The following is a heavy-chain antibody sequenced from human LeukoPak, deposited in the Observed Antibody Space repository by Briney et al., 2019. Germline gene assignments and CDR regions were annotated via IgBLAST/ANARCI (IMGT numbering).Heavy chain of an antibody. CDR3: AKAGGSSWYSSN. V-gene: IGHV3-30*02. CDR1: GFTFSSYG. J-gene: IGHJ4*02. D-gene: IGHD6-13*01. Sequence: GGSLRLSCAASGFTFSSYGMHWVRQAPGKGLEWVAFIRYDGSNKYYADSVKGRFTISRDNSKNTLYLQMNSLRAEDTAVYHCAKAGGSSWYSSNWGQGTLVTVSS. CDR2: IRYDGSNK.